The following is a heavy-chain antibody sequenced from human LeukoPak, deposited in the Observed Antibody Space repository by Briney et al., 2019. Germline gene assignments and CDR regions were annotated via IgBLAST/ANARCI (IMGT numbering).Heavy chain of an antibody. V-gene: IGHV3-30*14. Sequence: PGRSLRLSCAASGFTFSSYAIHWVRQGPGKGLEWVAVISFDGNNKYYADSVKGRFTISSDNSKNTLSLQMNSLRPEDTAVYYCARDRGVATMDYWGQGTLVTVSS. J-gene: IGHJ4*02. CDR2: ISFDGNNK. CDR1: GFTFSSYA. CDR3: ARDRGVATMDY. D-gene: IGHD5-24*01.